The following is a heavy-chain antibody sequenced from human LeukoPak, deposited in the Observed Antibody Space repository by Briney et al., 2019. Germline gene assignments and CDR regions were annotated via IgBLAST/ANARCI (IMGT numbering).Heavy chain of an antibody. CDR2: IYYSGST. CDR3: ARHSSGWYALNFDY. J-gene: IGHJ4*02. D-gene: IGHD6-19*01. CDR1: GGSISSGGYY. Sequence: SETLSLTCTVSGGSISSGGYYWSWVRQHPGKGLEWIGYIYYSGSTNYNPSLKSRVTISVDTSKNQFSLKLSSVTAADTAVYYCARHSSGWYALNFDYWGQGTLVTVSS. V-gene: IGHV4-61*08.